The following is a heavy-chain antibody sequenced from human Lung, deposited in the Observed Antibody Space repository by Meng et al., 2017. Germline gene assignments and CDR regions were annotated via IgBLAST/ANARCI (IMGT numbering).Heavy chain of an antibody. Sequence: QVQRQQWGAGLFKPTETLSLTCVVSGGSFSDYYWSWIRQPPGKGLEWIGEINHSGSTNYNPSLESRATISVDTSQNNLSLKLSSVTAADSAVYYCARGPTTMAHDFDYWGQGTLVTVSS. D-gene: IGHD4-11*01. CDR2: INHSGST. J-gene: IGHJ4*02. V-gene: IGHV4-34*01. CDR3: ARGPTTMAHDFDY. CDR1: GGSFSDYY.